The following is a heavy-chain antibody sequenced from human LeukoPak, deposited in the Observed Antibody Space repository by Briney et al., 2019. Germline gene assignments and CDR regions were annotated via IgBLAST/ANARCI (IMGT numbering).Heavy chain of an antibody. CDR3: ARSDGYGLVDI. Sequence: SETLSLTCTVSGGSVSDYYWSWIRQSPGKGLEWIGYIYYTGTSYNPSLKSRVTISADTSKNHFSLTLSSVTAADTAVYYCARSDGYGLVDIWGQGTMVTVSS. J-gene: IGHJ3*02. D-gene: IGHD3-10*01. V-gene: IGHV4-59*02. CDR1: GGSVSDYY. CDR2: IYYTGT.